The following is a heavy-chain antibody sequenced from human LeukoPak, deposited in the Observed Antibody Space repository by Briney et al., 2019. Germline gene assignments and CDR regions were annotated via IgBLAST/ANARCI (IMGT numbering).Heavy chain of an antibody. CDR2: ISSSSSYI. D-gene: IGHD1-1*01. CDR1: GFTFSSYS. V-gene: IGHV3-21*01. J-gene: IGHJ4*02. Sequence: PGGSLRLSCAASGFTFSSYSMNWVRQAPGKGLEWVSGISSSSSYIYYADSVKGRFTISRDNAKNSLYLQMNSLRAEDTAVYYCARKGVQGKSEGYYFDYWGQGTLVTVSS. CDR3: ARKGVQGKSEGYYFDY.